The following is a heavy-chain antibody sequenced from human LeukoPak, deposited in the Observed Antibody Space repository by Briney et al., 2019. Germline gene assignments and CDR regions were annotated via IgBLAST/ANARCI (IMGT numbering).Heavy chain of an antibody. Sequence: SETLSLTCTVSGGSISSYYWSWIRQPPGKGLEWIGYIYYSGSTNYNPSLKSRVTISVDTSKNQFSLKLSSVTAADTAVYYCARGNTAMAYYFDYWGQGTLVTVSS. CDR3: ARGNTAMAYYFDY. CDR1: GGSISSYY. CDR2: IYYSGST. J-gene: IGHJ4*02. V-gene: IGHV4-59*01. D-gene: IGHD5-18*01.